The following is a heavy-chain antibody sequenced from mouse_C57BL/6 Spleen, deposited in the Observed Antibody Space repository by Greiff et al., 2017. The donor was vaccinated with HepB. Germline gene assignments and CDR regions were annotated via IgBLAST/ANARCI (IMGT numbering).Heavy chain of an antibody. D-gene: IGHD1-1*01. CDR3: TRPLYYGSSSAWFAY. CDR1: GFNIKDDY. J-gene: IGHJ3*01. V-gene: IGHV14-4*01. Sequence: DVQLQESGAELVRPGASVKLSCTASGFNIKDDYMHWVKQRPEQGLEWIGWIDPENGDTEYASKFQGKATITADTSSNTAYLQLSSLTSEDTAVYYCTRPLYYGSSSAWFAYWGQGTLVTVSA. CDR2: IDPENGDT.